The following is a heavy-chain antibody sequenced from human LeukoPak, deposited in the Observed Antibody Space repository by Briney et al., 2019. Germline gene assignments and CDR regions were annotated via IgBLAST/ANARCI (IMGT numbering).Heavy chain of an antibody. Sequence: GGSLRLPCAASGFTFSSYAMSWVRQAPGKGLEWVSAISGSGGSTYYADSVKGRFTISRDNSKNTLYLQMNSLRAEDTAVYYCAKGSMARGYYVNLDYWGQGTLVTVSS. D-gene: IGHD3-22*01. CDR3: AKGSMARGYYVNLDY. V-gene: IGHV3-23*01. J-gene: IGHJ4*02. CDR2: ISGSGGST. CDR1: GFTFSSYA.